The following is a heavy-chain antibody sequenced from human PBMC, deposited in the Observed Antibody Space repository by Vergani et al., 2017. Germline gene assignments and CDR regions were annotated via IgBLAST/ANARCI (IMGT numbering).Heavy chain of an antibody. V-gene: IGHV1-18*01. J-gene: IGHJ6*02. CDR2: ISTYNGNT. Sequence: QVQMVQSRAEVKKPGASVKVSCKASGYTFTSYGISWVRQAPGQGLEWMGWISTYNGNTNYAQNLQGRVTMTTETSTSTAYMELRSLRSDDTAVYYCARAVRRVWDYYGLDVWGQGTTVTVSS. CDR3: ARAVRRVWDYYGLDV. CDR1: GYTFTSYG. D-gene: IGHD1-1*01.